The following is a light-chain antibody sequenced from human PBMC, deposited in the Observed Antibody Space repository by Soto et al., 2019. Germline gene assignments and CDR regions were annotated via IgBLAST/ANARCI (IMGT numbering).Light chain of an antibody. CDR2: GAS. CDR3: HQYGTSPRT. CDR1: QSVSNTY. Sequence: EIVLTQSPGTPSLSPGERATLSCRASQSVSNTYLAWYQQKPGQAPRLLIYGASSRATGIPDRFSGSGSGTDFTLTISRLEPEDFAVYFCHQYGTSPRTFGPGTKVDIK. J-gene: IGKJ1*01. V-gene: IGKV3-20*01.